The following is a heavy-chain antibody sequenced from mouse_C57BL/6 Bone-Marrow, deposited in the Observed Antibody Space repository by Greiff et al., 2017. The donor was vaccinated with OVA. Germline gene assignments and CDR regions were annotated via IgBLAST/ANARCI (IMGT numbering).Heavy chain of an antibody. D-gene: IGHD1-1*01. Sequence: EVKLVESEGGLVQPGSSMKLSCTASGFTFSDYYMAWVRQVPEKGLEWVANINSAGSSTYYLDSLKSRFIISRDNAKNILSLQMSSLKSEDTATDYCAGDSSYDCGSRGDAMDYWGQGTSVTVAS. J-gene: IGHJ4*01. CDR1: GFTFSDYY. CDR2: INSAGSST. CDR3: AGDSSYDCGSRGDAMDY. V-gene: IGHV5-16*01.